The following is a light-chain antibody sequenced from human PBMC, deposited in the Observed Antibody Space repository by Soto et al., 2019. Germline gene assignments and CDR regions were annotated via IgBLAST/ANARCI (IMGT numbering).Light chain of an antibody. CDR2: DNN. Sequence: QSVLTQPPSVSAAPGQKVTISCSGGSSNIGNNYVSWYQQVAGTTPKLLIFDNNKRPSGIPDRFSGSKSGTSATLGIAGLQTGDAADYYCGSWDSSLSAYVFGTGTKVTVL. CDR3: GSWDSSLSAYV. V-gene: IGLV1-51*01. CDR1: SSNIGNNY. J-gene: IGLJ1*01.